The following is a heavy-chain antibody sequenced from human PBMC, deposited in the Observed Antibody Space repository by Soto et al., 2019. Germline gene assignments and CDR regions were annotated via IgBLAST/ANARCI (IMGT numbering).Heavy chain of an antibody. CDR3: ARERAVAGPFSNYFDY. Sequence: GGSLRLSCAASEFTFSDFYMSWIRQAPGKGLEWVAVISFGGSNKYYADSVKGRFTISRDNSKNTLYLQMNSLRAEDTAVYYCARERAVAGPFSNYFDYWGQGTLVTVSS. J-gene: IGHJ4*02. V-gene: IGHV3-30-3*01. CDR2: ISFGGSNK. CDR1: EFTFSDFY. D-gene: IGHD6-19*01.